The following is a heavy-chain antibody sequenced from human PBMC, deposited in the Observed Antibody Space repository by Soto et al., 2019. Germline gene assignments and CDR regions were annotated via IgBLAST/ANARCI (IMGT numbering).Heavy chain of an antibody. CDR3: ARGTRQTAYDILTGYYFRGPMDV. J-gene: IGHJ6*03. Sequence: AGGSLRLSCAASGFTFSSYSINWFRQAPGKGLEWVSSISSSSSYIYYADSVKGRFTISRDNAKNSLYLQMNSLRAEDTAVYYCARGTRQTAYDILTGYYFRGPMDVWGKGTTVTVSS. V-gene: IGHV3-21*01. CDR1: GFTFSSYS. CDR2: ISSSSSYI. D-gene: IGHD3-9*01.